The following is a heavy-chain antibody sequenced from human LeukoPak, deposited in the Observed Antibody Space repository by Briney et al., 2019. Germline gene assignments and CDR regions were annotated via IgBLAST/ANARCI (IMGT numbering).Heavy chain of an antibody. J-gene: IGHJ6*02. Sequence: GGSLRLSCAASGFTFSSYSMNWVRQAPGKGLEWVSSISSSSSYIYYADSVRGRFTISRDNAKNSLYLQMNSLRAEDTAVYYCARDVPRLLEWLALDYYYYYGMDVWGQGTTVTVSS. CDR3: ARDVPRLLEWLALDYYYYYGMDV. V-gene: IGHV3-21*01. CDR2: ISSSSSYI. D-gene: IGHD3-3*01. CDR1: GFTFSSYS.